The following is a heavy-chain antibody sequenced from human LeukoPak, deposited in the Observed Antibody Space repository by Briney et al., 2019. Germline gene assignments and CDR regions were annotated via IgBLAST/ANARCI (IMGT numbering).Heavy chain of an antibody. Sequence: SETLSLTCAVYGGSFSGYYWSWIRQPPGKGLEWIGEINHSGSTNYNPSLKSRVTISVDTSKNQCSLKLSSVTAADTAVYYCARLDSGSSSNYYYYYMDVWGKGTTVTISS. CDR2: INHSGST. CDR1: GGSFSGYY. D-gene: IGHD6-19*01. V-gene: IGHV4-34*01. CDR3: ARLDSGSSSNYYYYYMDV. J-gene: IGHJ6*03.